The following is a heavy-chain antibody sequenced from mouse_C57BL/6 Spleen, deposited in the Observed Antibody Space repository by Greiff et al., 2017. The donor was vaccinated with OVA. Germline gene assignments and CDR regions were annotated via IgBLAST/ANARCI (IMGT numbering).Heavy chain of an antibody. Sequence: EVQVVESGGGLVQPKGSLKLSCAASGFNFNTYAMNWVRQAPGKGLEWVARIRSKSNNYATYYAVSVKDRFTISRDDSESMLYLKMNNLKTEDTAMYYCVKNWGLYAMDYWGQGTSVTVSS. CDR3: VKNWGLYAMDY. V-gene: IGHV10-1*01. CDR2: IRSKSNNYAT. CDR1: GFNFNTYA. D-gene: IGHD4-1*01. J-gene: IGHJ4*01.